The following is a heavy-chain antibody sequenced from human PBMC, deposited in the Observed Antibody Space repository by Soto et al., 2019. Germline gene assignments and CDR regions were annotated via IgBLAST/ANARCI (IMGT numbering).Heavy chain of an antibody. CDR1: AGTFRSYA. CDR2: IIPIFGTA. D-gene: IGHD3-10*01. CDR3: ARAPGEPGSSHC. V-gene: IGHV1-69*01. J-gene: IGHJ4*02. Sequence: QVQLVQSGAEVKKPGSSVKVSCKASAGTFRSYAISWVRQAPGQGLEWMGGIIPIFGTANYAQKFQVRVTITADESTSTAYMELSRLRSEDTAVYYCARAPGEPGSSHCWGEGTMVIVSA.